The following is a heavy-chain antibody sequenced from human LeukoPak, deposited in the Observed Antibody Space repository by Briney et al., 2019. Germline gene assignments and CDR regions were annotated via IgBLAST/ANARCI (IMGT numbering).Heavy chain of an antibody. V-gene: IGHV3-30*04. J-gene: IGHJ4*02. CDR3: ARSMVRGVIRGDPFDY. Sequence: GRSLRLSCAASGFSFTYYAMHWVRQAPGKGLECMAVISYDGTNEYYADSVKGRFTISRDNSKNTMYLQMNNLRAEDTAVYYCARSMVRGVIRGDPFDYWGQGTLVTVSS. D-gene: IGHD3-10*01. CDR2: ISYDGTNE. CDR1: GFSFTYYA.